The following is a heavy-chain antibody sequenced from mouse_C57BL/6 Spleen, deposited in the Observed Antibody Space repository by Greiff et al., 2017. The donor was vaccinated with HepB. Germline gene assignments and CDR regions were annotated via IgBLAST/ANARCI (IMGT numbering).Heavy chain of an antibody. Sequence: QVQLQQSGAELVRPGASVKLSCKASGYTFTDYYINWVKQRPGQGLEWIARIYPGSGNTYYNEKFKGKATLTAEKSSSTAYMQLSSLTSEDSAVYFCAREYYGNPGWFAYWGQGTLVTVSA. CDR3: AREYYGNPGWFAY. V-gene: IGHV1-76*01. CDR1: GYTFTDYY. J-gene: IGHJ3*01. CDR2: IYPGSGNT. D-gene: IGHD2-1*01.